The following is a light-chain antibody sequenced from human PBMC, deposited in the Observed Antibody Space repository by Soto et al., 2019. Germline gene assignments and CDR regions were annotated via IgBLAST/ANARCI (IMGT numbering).Light chain of an antibody. CDR3: NSYAGTSYV. CDR1: SSDVGAYNY. Sequence: QSVLTQPASVSGTPGQSITISCTGTSSDVGAYNYVSWYQQYPGKAPKLIIYDVSNRPSGVSCRFSGSKSGNTASLTISELQAEDEDHYYCNSYAGTSYVFGTGTKVTVL. CDR2: DVS. V-gene: IGLV2-14*01. J-gene: IGLJ1*01.